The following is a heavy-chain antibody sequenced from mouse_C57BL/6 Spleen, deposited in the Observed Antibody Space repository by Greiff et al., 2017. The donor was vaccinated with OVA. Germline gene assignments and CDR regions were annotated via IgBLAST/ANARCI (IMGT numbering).Heavy chain of an antibody. CDR2: ISSGSSTI. V-gene: IGHV5-17*01. D-gene: IGHD1-1*01. CDR1: GFTFSDYG. CDR3: ARNYGSLPSFAY. J-gene: IGHJ3*01. Sequence: EVKVEESGGGLVKPGGSLKLSCAASGFTFSDYGMHWVRQAPEKGLEWVAYISSGSSTIYYADTVKGRFTISRDNAKNTLFLQMTSLRSEDTAMYYCARNYGSLPSFAYWGQGTLVTVSA.